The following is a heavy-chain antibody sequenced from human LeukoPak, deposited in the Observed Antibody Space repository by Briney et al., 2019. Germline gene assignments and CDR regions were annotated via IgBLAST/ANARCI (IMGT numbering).Heavy chain of an antibody. J-gene: IGHJ3*02. D-gene: IGHD6-13*01. V-gene: IGHV4-4*07. CDR3: ARTTAEAGREAAFDI. CDR1: GGSISSYY. Sequence: PSETLSLTCTVSGGSISSYYWSWIRQSAGKGLEWIGRVYSSGSTNYNPSLKSRVTMSVDTSKNQFSLKLSSVTAADTAVYYCARTTAEAGREAAFDIWGHGTMVTVSS. CDR2: VYSSGST.